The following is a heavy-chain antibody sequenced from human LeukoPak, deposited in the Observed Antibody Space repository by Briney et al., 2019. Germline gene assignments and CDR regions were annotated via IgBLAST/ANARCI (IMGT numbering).Heavy chain of an antibody. CDR2: IYPSGNT. J-gene: IGHJ1*01. D-gene: IGHD6-13*01. CDR3: ASFGSSWYTG. Sequence: SSETLSLTCSVSGGSFSNHFWSWVRQPAGKGLEWIGRIYPSGNTNYNPSLKSRVTLSVDTSKTQFYLSLSSVTAADTAVYYCASFGSSWYTGWGQGTLVTVSS. CDR1: GGSFSNHF. V-gene: IGHV4-4*07.